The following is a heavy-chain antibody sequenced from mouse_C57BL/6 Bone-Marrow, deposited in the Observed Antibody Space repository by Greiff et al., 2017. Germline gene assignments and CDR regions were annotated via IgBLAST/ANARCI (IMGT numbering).Heavy chain of an antibody. J-gene: IGHJ3*01. CDR1: GFTFSDYG. V-gene: IGHV5-17*01. Sequence: EVKLVESGGGLVKPGGSLKLSCAASGFTFSDYGMHWVRQAPEKGLEWVAYISSGSSTIYYADTVKGRFTISRDNAKNTLFLQMTSLRSEDTAMYYCAVAYYSNYVPWFAYWGQGTLVTVSA. CDR3: AVAYYSNYVPWFAY. D-gene: IGHD2-5*01. CDR2: ISSGSSTI.